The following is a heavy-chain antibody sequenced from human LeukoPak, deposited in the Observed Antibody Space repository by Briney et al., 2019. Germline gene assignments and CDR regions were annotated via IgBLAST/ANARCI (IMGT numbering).Heavy chain of an antibody. J-gene: IGHJ4*02. V-gene: IGHV3-23*01. CDR3: AKAPISSWGNDF. Sequence: GGSLRLSCAASGFTFSTHAMSWVSQAPGKGLEWVSAISGSGGSTYYADSVKGRFTISRDNSNNTLYLQVNSLRAEDTGVYYCAKAPISSWGNDFWGQGTLVTVSS. CDR2: ISGSGGST. CDR1: GFTFSTHA. D-gene: IGHD6-6*01.